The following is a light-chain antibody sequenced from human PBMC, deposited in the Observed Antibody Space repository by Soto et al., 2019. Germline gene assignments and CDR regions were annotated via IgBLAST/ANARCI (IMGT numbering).Light chain of an antibody. CDR3: QQYGSSLYT. Sequence: EIVLTQSPGTLSLSPGERATLSCRASQSVSSSYLAWYQQKPGQAPRLLIYGASSRATGIPDRFSGSGSGTDFTLTISRLEPDDVAVYYCQQYGSSLYTFGQGTKTEIK. CDR2: GAS. CDR1: QSVSSSY. J-gene: IGKJ2*01. V-gene: IGKV3-20*01.